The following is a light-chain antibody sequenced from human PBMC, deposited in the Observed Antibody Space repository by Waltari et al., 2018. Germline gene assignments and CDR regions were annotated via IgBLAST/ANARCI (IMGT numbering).Light chain of an antibody. Sequence: DIQMTQSPSSLSASVGDRVTITCRARRSISGYLNWYQQKPGKAPKLLIYAASNLHSGVPSRFSAGTSGTDFTLTISSLQPEDFATYYCQQSYSTPLTFGGGTKVEIK. V-gene: IGKV1-39*01. CDR2: AAS. J-gene: IGKJ4*01. CDR1: RSISGY. CDR3: QQSYSTPLT.